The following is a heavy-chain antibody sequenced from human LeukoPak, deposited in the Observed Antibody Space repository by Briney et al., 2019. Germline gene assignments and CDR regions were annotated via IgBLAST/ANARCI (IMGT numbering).Heavy chain of an antibody. Sequence: HSGGSLRLSCAASGFTFDDYTMHWVRQAPGKGLEWVSLISWDGGSTYYADSVKGRFTISRDNAKNSLYLQMNSLRAEDTAVYYCASEAHTAKTRDLDYWGQGTLVTVSS. CDR1: GFTFDDYT. J-gene: IGHJ4*02. D-gene: IGHD5-18*01. CDR2: ISWDGGST. V-gene: IGHV3-43*01. CDR3: ASEAHTAKTRDLDY.